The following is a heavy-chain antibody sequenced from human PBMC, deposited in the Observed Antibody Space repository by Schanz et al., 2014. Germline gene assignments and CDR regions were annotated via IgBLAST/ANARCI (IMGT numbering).Heavy chain of an antibody. Sequence: VQLVESGGGLVQPGGSLRLSCAASGFIFNDYYMNWIRQAPGKGLEWLSYISRDGTTSYYADSVKGRFTISRDNAKNLMYLHLNSLRAEDTAVYYCAREVGGSFGQHYWGQGALVTVSS. CDR2: ISRDGTTS. J-gene: IGHJ4*02. CDR3: AREVGGSFGQHY. V-gene: IGHV3-11*04. D-gene: IGHD1-26*01. CDR1: GFIFNDYY.